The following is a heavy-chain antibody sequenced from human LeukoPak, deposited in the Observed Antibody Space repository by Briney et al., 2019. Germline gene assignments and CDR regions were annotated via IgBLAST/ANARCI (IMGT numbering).Heavy chain of an antibody. Sequence: GGSLRLSCAASGFTFSSYAMSWVRQAPGKGLQWVSTISRSGDITYYADSVKGRFTISRDNSNNTLYLQMNSLSPEDTAVYYCARDPWYSSAWYIDYWGQGTLVTVSS. V-gene: IGHV3-23*01. D-gene: IGHD6-19*01. CDR2: ISRSGDIT. J-gene: IGHJ4*02. CDR3: ARDPWYSSAWYIDY. CDR1: GFTFSSYA.